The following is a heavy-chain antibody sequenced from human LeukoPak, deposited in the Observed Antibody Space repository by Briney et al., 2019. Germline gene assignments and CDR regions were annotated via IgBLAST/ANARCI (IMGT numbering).Heavy chain of an antibody. Sequence: GRSLRLSCAASGFTFSSYAMHWVRQAPGKGLEWVAVISYDGSNKYYADSVKGRFTISRDTSKNTLYLDMNSLRPEDTAVYYCAKAGRSNGDYHWFDSWGQGTLVTVSS. D-gene: IGHD4-17*01. V-gene: IGHV3-30-3*01. CDR1: GFTFSSYA. CDR3: AKAGRSNGDYHWFDS. J-gene: IGHJ5*01. CDR2: ISYDGSNK.